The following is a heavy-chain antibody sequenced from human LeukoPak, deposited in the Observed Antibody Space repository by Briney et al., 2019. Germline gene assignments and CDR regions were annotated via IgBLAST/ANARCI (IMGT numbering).Heavy chain of an antibody. CDR3: ARDSSSTSARYPLDP. CDR1: GFTFSSYA. Sequence: PGGSPRLSCAASGFTFSSYAMHWVRQAPGKGLEWVAVISYDGSNKYYADSVKGRFTISRDNSKNTLYLQMNSLRAEDTAVYYCARDSSSTSARYPLDPWGQGTLVTVSS. V-gene: IGHV3-30-3*01. D-gene: IGHD2-2*01. J-gene: IGHJ5*02. CDR2: ISYDGSNK.